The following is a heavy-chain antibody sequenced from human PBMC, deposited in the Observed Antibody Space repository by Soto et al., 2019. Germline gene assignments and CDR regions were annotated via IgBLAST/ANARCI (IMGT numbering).Heavy chain of an antibody. CDR3: ASRVGYSYGFDY. J-gene: IGHJ4*02. D-gene: IGHD5-18*01. Sequence: GSLRLSCAASGFTFSSHWMHWARQAPGKGLVWVSRINSDGTSTRYADSVKGRFTISRDNAKNTLFLQMNSLRAEDTAVYYCASRVGYSYGFDYWGQGTLVTVSS. CDR1: GFTFSSHW. CDR2: INSDGTST. V-gene: IGHV3-74*01.